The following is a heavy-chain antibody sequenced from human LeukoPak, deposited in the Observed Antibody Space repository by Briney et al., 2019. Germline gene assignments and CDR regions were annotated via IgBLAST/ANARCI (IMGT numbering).Heavy chain of an antibody. CDR3: ARARGQLVHWYFDY. V-gene: IGHV1-69*05. CDR1: GGTFSSYA. J-gene: IGHJ4*02. Sequence: SVKVSCKASGGTFSSYAISWVRQAPGQGLEWMGGVIPIFGTANYAQKFQGRVTITTDESTSTAYMELSSLRSEDTAVYYCARARGQLVHWYFDYWGQGTLVTVSS. CDR2: VIPIFGTA. D-gene: IGHD6-6*01.